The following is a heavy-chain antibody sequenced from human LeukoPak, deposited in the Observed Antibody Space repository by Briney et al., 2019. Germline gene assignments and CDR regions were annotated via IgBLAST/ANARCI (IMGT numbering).Heavy chain of an antibody. CDR2: ISGDGRTT. CDR1: GFTFSSYA. J-gene: IGHJ5*02. Sequence: GGSLRLSCAASGFTFSSYAMHWVRQAPGKGLVWDSCISGDGRTTNYADSVKGRFTISRDNAKNTLYLQMNSLSAEDTAVYYCARDEPTVTTGPPVGSWGQGTLVTVSS. CDR3: ARDEPTVTTGPPVGS. D-gene: IGHD4-17*01. V-gene: IGHV3-74*01.